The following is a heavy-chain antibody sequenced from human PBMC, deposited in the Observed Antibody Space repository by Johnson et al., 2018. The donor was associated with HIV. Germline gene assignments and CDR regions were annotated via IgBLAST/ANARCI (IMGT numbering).Heavy chain of an antibody. V-gene: IGHV3-11*04. J-gene: IGHJ3*02. CDR3: ASVRRGALDI. D-gene: IGHD3-10*02. CDR2: ISSSGETR. Sequence: VQLVESGGDLVKPGGSLRLSCTASGFTFSDFYMSWIRQAPGKGLEWFAYISSSGETRYYADSVKGRFTLSRDNAKNSLFLQMNSLRVEDTAVYYCASVRRGALDIWGQGTMVTVSS. CDR1: GFTFSDFY.